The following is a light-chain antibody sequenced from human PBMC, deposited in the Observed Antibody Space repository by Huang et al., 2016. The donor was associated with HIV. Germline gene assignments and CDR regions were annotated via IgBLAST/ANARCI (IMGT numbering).Light chain of an antibody. CDR3: QQRSNWPRT. CDR1: QSVSSS. Sequence: EIVLTQSPATLSLSPGERATHSCRSSQSVSSSLAWYQHKPGQAPRLLIYVASNRATGIPDRFSGSGSGTDFTLTSSSLEPEDFAVYYCQQRSNWPRTFGQGTKVEIK. CDR2: VAS. J-gene: IGKJ1*01. V-gene: IGKV3-11*01.